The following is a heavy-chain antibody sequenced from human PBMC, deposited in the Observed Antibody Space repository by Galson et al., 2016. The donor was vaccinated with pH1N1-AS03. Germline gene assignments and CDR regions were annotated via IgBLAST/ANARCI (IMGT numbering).Heavy chain of an antibody. D-gene: IGHD3-10*01. CDR1: GGTFSSYP. Sequence: SVKVSCKASGGTFSSYPINWVRQAPGQGLECIGRIIPLLGMTNYAQKFQGRVTITADESTSTAYMELSSLRSEDTAVYYCARGGISYGSGSYYPAFDYWGQGTLVTVSS. CDR2: IIPLLGMT. V-gene: IGHV1-69*04. J-gene: IGHJ4*02. CDR3: ARGGISYGSGSYYPAFDY.